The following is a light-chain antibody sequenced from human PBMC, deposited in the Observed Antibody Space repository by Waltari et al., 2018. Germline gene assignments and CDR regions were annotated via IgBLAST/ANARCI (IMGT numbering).Light chain of an antibody. V-gene: IGKV1-39*01. CDR3: HQSHTAPHT. CDR1: QTISTY. CDR2: AAS. Sequence: DIQMTQSPSSLSASVGDCVTITCRASQTISTYLNWYQQTAGKAPKLLIYAASTLQSGVPSRFRGSGSGTDFTLTISSLQPEDFATYYCHQSHTAPHTFGQGTKLEIK. J-gene: IGKJ2*01.